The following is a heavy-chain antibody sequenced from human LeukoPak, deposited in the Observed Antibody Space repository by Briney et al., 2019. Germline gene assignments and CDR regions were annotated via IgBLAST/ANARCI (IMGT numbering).Heavy chain of an antibody. D-gene: IGHD3-3*01. Sequence: PSETLSLTCAVCGGSFSGYYWSWIRQPPGKGLEWIGEINHSGSTNYNPSLKSRVTISVDTSKNQFSLKLSSVTAADTAVYYCARGHYDFWSGYYTGGYYFDYWGQGTLVTVSS. CDR2: INHSGST. V-gene: IGHV4-34*01. CDR1: GGSFSGYY. CDR3: ARGHYDFWSGYYTGGYYFDY. J-gene: IGHJ4*02.